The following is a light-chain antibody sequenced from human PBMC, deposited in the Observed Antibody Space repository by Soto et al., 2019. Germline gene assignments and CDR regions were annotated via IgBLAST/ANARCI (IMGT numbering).Light chain of an antibody. CDR2: DAS. CDR3: QQRSNWPQFT. CDR1: QSVSSY. V-gene: IGKV3-11*01. J-gene: IGKJ3*01. Sequence: EIVLTQSPATLSLSPGERATLSCRASQSVSSYLAWYQQKPGQAPRLLIYDASNRATGIPARFSGSGSGTDFTLTISSREPEDFAVYYCQQRSNWPQFTCGPGTKVDIK.